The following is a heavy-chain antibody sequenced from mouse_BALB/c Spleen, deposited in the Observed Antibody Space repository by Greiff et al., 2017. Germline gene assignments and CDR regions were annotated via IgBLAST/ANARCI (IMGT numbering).Heavy chain of an antibody. CDR1: GFNIKDYY. J-gene: IGHJ4*01. D-gene: IGHD1-1*01. CDR3: AYYGSSYGYAMDY. Sequence: EVKLMESGAELVRPGALVKLSCKASGFNIKDYYMHWVKQRPEQGLEWIGWIDPENGNTIYDPKFQGKASITADTSSNTAYLQLSSLTSEDTAVYYCAYYGSSYGYAMDYWGQGTSVTVSS. V-gene: IGHV14-1*02. CDR2: IDPENGNT.